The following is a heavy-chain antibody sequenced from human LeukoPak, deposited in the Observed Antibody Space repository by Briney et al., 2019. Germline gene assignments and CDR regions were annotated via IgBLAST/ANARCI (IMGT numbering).Heavy chain of an antibody. D-gene: IGHD4-17*01. CDR3: ARDVHGDYGSGWFDP. CDR1: GGTFNNSA. J-gene: IGHJ5*02. V-gene: IGHV1-69*05. Sequence: ASVKVSCKTSGGTFNNSAISWVRQAPGQGLEWLGGIMPLFGTAGYAQKFQGRVTITKDESTRTVYLELTSLASDDTAVYYCARDVHGDYGSGWFDPWGQGTLVSVSS. CDR2: IMPLFGTA.